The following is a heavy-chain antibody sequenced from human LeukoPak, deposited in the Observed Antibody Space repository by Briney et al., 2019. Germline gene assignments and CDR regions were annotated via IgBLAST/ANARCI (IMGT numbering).Heavy chain of an antibody. Sequence: GRSLRLSCAASAFTFSNFWVSWVRQAPGKGLEWVANIKPDGSEKYYVDSVEGRFTISRDNAKDSLYLQMNSLRAEDTAVYYCVALQVGAPGYWGQGTLVTVSS. CDR3: VALQVGAPGY. J-gene: IGHJ4*02. D-gene: IGHD1-26*01. CDR2: IKPDGSEK. V-gene: IGHV3-7*01. CDR1: AFTFSNFW.